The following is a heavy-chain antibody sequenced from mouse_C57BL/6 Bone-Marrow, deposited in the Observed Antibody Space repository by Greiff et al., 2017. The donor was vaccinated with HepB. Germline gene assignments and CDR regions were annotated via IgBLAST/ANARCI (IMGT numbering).Heavy chain of an antibody. V-gene: IGHV1-81*01. CDR2: IYPRSGNT. CDR3: ARERWLLLFDY. J-gene: IGHJ2*01. CDR1: GYTFTSYG. Sequence: VQLQESGAELARPGASVKLSCKASGYTFTSYGISWVKQRTGQGLEWIGEIYPRSGNTYYNEKFKGKATLTADKASSTAYMELRSLTSEDSAVYFCARERWLLLFDYWGQGTTLTVSS. D-gene: IGHD2-3*01.